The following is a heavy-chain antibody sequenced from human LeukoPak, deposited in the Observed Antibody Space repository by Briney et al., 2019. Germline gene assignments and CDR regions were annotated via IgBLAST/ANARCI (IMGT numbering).Heavy chain of an antibody. J-gene: IGHJ4*02. CDR1: GYDFSDYD. D-gene: IGHD3-3*02. CDR2: VNPKSGST. Sequence: GASVKVSCKAPGYDFSDYDIIWVRQAAGPGLEWVGWVNPKSGSTAYAQKFQGRVTMTSSSSITTVYMELSSLRSDDSAVYYCARGVSIRRTAWAYWGQGTLVTVSS. CDR3: ARGVSIRRTAWAY. V-gene: IGHV1-8*02.